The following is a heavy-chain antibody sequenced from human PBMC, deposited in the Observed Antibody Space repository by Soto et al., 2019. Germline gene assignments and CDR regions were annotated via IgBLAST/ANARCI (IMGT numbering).Heavy chain of an antibody. CDR3: ATLPPRIVVVVLPIPT. V-gene: IGHV4-4*02. Sequence: QVQLQESGPRLVKPSGTLSLTCAVSGASISSTNWWNWVRQPPGKGMEWIGGIYHTGSTKYNPSPKTRVTISLDKSNNQFPLNLSSVTAADTAVYYCATLPPRIVVVVLPIPTWGQGTLVTVSS. CDR1: GASISSTNW. D-gene: IGHD2-15*01. CDR2: IYHTGST. J-gene: IGHJ4*02.